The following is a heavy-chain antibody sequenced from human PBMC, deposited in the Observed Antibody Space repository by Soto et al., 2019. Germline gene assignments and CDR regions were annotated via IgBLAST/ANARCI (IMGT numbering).Heavy chain of an antibody. CDR2: IWYDGSNK. CDR3: ARDLVSGPGDYGMGV. D-gene: IGHD5-12*01. Sequence: QVQLVESGGGVVQPGRSLRLSCAASGFTFSSYGMHWVRQAPGKGLEWVAVIWYDGSNKYYADSVKGRFTISRDNSKNTLYLQMNSLRAEDTAVYYCARDLVSGPGDYGMGVWGQGTTVTVSS. CDR1: GFTFSSYG. V-gene: IGHV3-33*01. J-gene: IGHJ6*02.